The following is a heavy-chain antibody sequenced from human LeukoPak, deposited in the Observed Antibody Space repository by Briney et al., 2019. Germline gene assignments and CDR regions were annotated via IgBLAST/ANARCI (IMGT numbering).Heavy chain of an antibody. CDR2: IYYSGST. J-gene: IGHJ6*02. CDR3: ARATYDFWSGYTPHGMDV. D-gene: IGHD3-3*01. Sequence: SQTLSLTCTVSGGSISSGDYYWSWIRQPPGKGLEWIGYIYYSGSTYYNPSLKSRVTISVDTSKNQFSLKLSSVTAADTAAYYCARATYDFWSGYTPHGMDVWGQGTTVTVSS. CDR1: GGSISSGDYY. V-gene: IGHV4-30-4*01.